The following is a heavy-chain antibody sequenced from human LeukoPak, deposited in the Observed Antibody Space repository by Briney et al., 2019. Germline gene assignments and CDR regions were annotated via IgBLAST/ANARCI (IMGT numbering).Heavy chain of an antibody. J-gene: IGHJ4*02. CDR1: GFTVISNY. V-gene: IGHV3-66*01. CDR2: IYSGGST. Sequence: GGSLRLSCAASGFTVISNYMSWVRQAPGKGLEWVSVIYSGGSTYYADSVKGRFTISRDNSKNTLYLQMNSLRAEDTAVYYCARGRSGYGAYYFDYWGQGTLVTVSS. CDR3: ARGRSGYGAYYFDY. D-gene: IGHD4/OR15-4a*01.